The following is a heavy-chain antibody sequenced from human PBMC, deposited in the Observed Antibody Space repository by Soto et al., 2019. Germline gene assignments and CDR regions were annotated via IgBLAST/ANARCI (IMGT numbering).Heavy chain of an antibody. D-gene: IGHD5-18*01. CDR3: ARGGIQLSYAFDY. V-gene: IGHV4-4*07. CDR2: IYTSGST. CDR1: GTSVSNYY. Sequence: SETLSLSCSVSGTSVSNYYWSWIRQPAGKGLEHIGRIYTSGSTSYNPSLKSRVTMSMDTSQTQIYLNLTSVTAADTAVYYCARGGIQLSYAFDYWGQGILVTVSS. J-gene: IGHJ4*02.